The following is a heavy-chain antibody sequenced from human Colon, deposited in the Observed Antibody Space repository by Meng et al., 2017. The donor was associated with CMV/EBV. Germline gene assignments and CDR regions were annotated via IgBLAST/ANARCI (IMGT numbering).Heavy chain of an antibody. D-gene: IGHD3-3*01. CDR2: INHSGST. V-gene: IGHV4-34*01. CDR3: ARGHLKLRFLEWVYYFDY. J-gene: IGHJ4*02. CDR1: GGSFSGYY. Sequence: PRETLSLTCAVYGGSFSGYYWSWIRQPPGKGLEWIGEINHSGSTNYNPSLKSRVTISVDTSKNQFSLKLSSVTAADTAVYYCARGHLKLRFLEWVYYFDYWGQGTLVTVSS.